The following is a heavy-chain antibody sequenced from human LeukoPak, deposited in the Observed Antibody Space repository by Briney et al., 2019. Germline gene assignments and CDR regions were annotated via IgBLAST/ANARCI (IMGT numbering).Heavy chain of an antibody. CDR1: GFTFSSYG. J-gene: IGHJ4*02. D-gene: IGHD1-26*01. CDR2: ISYDGSNE. Sequence: GGSLRLSCAASGFTFSSYGMHWVRQAPGKGLEWVAVISYDGSNEYYADSVKGRFTISRDNSKNTLYLQMNSLRAEDTAVYYCAKGSSVGAIFDYWGQGTLVTVSS. CDR3: AKGSSVGAIFDY. V-gene: IGHV3-30*18.